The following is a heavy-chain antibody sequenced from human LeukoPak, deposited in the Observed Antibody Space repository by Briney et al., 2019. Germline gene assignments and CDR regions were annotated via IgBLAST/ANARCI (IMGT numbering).Heavy chain of an antibody. D-gene: IGHD2-15*01. CDR1: GFTFSSYA. V-gene: IGHV3-23*01. J-gene: IGHJ2*01. CDR2: ICGSGGST. Sequence: GGSLRLSCAASGFTFSSYATSWVRQAPGKGPEWVSAICGSGGSTYYADSGKGGFTISRSNSKNTLYLQRNSLRAEDTAVYYCAKTLKGVAARHWYFDLWGRGTLVTVSS. CDR3: AKTLKGVAARHWYFDL.